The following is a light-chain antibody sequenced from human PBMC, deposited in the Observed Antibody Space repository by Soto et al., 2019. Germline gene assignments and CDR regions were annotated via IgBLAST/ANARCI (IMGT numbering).Light chain of an antibody. CDR2: GAS. CDR1: QSVSSNF. CDR3: QQYGSSPRT. V-gene: IGKV3-20*01. Sequence: EIVMTQSPATLSLSPGERATLSCRASQSVSSNFLAWYQQKPGQAPRLLIYGASNRATGFPDRFSGSGSGTDFTLTITRLEPEDFAVYFCQQYGSSPRTFGQGTKVEIK. J-gene: IGKJ1*01.